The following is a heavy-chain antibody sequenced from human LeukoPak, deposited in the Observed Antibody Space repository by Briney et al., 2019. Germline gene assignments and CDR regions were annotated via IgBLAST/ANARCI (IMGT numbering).Heavy chain of an antibody. D-gene: IGHD6-19*01. Sequence: GGSLRLSCAASGFTFSSYSMNWVRQAPGKGLEWVSSISSSSSYIYYADSVKGRFTISRGNAKNSLYLQMNSLRAEDTAVYYCARGAPQTISSGWYSLNYYYGMDVWGQGTTVTVSS. CDR1: GFTFSSYS. CDR3: ARGAPQTISSGWYSLNYYYGMDV. J-gene: IGHJ6*02. CDR2: ISSSSSYI. V-gene: IGHV3-21*01.